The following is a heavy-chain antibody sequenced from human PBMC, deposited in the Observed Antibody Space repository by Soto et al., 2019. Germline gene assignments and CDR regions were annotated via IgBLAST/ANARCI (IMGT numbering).Heavy chain of an antibody. D-gene: IGHD7-27*01. CDR1: GGTFSSYA. CDR3: ASDWGSHYFDY. J-gene: IGHJ4*02. Sequence: SVKVSFKASGGTFSSYAISWVRQAPGQGLEWMGGIIPIFGTANYAQKFQGRVTITADESTSTAYMELSSLRSEDTAVYYCASDWGSHYFDYWGQGTLVTVSS. CDR2: IIPIFGTA. V-gene: IGHV1-69*13.